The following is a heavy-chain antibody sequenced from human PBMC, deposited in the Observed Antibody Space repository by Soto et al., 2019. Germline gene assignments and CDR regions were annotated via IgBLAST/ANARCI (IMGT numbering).Heavy chain of an antibody. CDR3: ARQGYGRGYSYGLPGV. J-gene: IGHJ6*02. D-gene: IGHD5-18*01. CDR1: GYSFTSYW. Sequence: GESLKISCKGSGYSFTSYWIGWVRQMPGKGLEWMGITYPGDSDTRYSPSFQGQVTISADKSFSTAYLQWSSLKASDTAMYYCARQGYGRGYSYGLPGVWGQGTTVTVSS. CDR2: TYPGDSDT. V-gene: IGHV5-51*01.